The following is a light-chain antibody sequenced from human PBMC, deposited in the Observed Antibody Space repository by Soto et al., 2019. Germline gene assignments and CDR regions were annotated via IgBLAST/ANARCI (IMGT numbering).Light chain of an antibody. Sequence: TQPSSVSGAPGPSITISCTGTISNVGSYKLVSWYQQHPGKAPKLMIFEVNKRPSGVSNRFSGSKSGNTASLTISGLKVEDEADYYCCSSGGSPTYVFGTGTKVTDL. CDR1: ISNVGSYKL. CDR2: EVN. J-gene: IGLJ1*01. CDR3: CSSGGSPTYV. V-gene: IGLV2-23*02.